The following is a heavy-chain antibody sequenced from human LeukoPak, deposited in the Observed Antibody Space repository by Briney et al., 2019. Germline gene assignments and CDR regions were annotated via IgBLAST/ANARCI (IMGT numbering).Heavy chain of an antibody. CDR2: ISGSGGST. J-gene: IGHJ5*02. D-gene: IGHD1-1*01. Sequence: PGGSLRLSCAASGFTFSSYAMSWVRQAPGEGLEWVSAISGSGGSTYYADSVKGRFTISRDNSKNTLYLQMNSLRAEDTAVYYCAKTPWNWNDEGWFDPWGQGTLVTVSS. V-gene: IGHV3-23*01. CDR3: AKTPWNWNDEGWFDP. CDR1: GFTFSSYA.